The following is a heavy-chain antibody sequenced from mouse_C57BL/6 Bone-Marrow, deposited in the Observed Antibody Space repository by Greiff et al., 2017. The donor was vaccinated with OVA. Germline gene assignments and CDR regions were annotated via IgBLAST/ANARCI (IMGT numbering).Heavy chain of an antibody. V-gene: IGHV7-1*01. CDR3: ARGEYAMDY. CDR2: SRNKANDYTT. CDR1: GFTFSDFY. Sequence: EVQGVESGGGLVQSGRSLRLSCATSGFTFSDFYMEWVRQAPGKGLEWIAASRNKANDYTTEYSASVKGRFIVSRDTSQSILYLQMNALRAEDTAIYYCARGEYAMDYWGQGTSVTVSS. J-gene: IGHJ4*01.